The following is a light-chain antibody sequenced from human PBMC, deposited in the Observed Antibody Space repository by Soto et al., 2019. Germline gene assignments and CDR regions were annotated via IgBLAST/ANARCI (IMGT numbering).Light chain of an antibody. V-gene: IGLV2-23*01. CDR2: EGS. J-gene: IGLJ1*01. CDR1: SSDVGSYNL. Sequence: QPVLTQPASVSGSPGQSITISCTGTSSDVGSYNLVSWYQQHPGKAPKLMIYEGSKRPSGVSNRFSGSKSGNTASLTISGLQAEDEADYYCCSYAGNYVFGTGTKVTVL. CDR3: CSYAGNYV.